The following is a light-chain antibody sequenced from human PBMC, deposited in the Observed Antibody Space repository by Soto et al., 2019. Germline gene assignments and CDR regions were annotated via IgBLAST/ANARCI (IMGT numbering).Light chain of an antibody. J-gene: IGLJ1*01. Sequence: QPALTQPASVSGAPGHSIAISCTGTNSDVGGYNYVSWYQHHPGKAPKLMVYDVSNRPSGVSNRFSGSKSGNTASLTISGLQAEDESDYYCSSYTSSSTYVLGTGTKVTV. V-gene: IGLV2-14*03. CDR1: NSDVGGYNY. CDR2: DVS. CDR3: SSYTSSSTYV.